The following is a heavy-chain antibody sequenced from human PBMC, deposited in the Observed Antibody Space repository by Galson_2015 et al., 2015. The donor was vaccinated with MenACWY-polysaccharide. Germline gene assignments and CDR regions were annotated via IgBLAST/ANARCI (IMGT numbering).Heavy chain of an antibody. CDR3: ALSAVAGRNNYYGMDV. Sequence: QSGAEVKKPGESLKISCKGSGYSFTNYWIGWVRQMPGKGLEWMGIIYPGDSDTIYSPSFQGQVTISADKSISTAYLQWSSLKASDTATYYCALSAVAGRNNYYGMDVWGQGTTVTVSS. V-gene: IGHV5-51*03. CDR2: IYPGDSDT. D-gene: IGHD6-19*01. CDR1: GYSFTNYW. J-gene: IGHJ6*02.